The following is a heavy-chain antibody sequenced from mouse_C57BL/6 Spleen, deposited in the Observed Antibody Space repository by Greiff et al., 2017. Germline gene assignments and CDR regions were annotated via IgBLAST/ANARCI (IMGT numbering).Heavy chain of an antibody. CDR2: ISSGSSTI. V-gene: IGHV5-17*01. CDR3: ARSDYGQSDYAMDY. Sequence: EVQGVESGGGLVKPGGSLKLSCAASGFTFSDYGMHWVRQAPEKGLEWVAYISSGSSTIYYADTVKGRFTISRDNAKNTLFLQMTSLRAEDTDRYYCARSDYGQSDYAMDYWGQGTSVTVSS. J-gene: IGHJ4*01. D-gene: IGHD1-1*01. CDR1: GFTFSDYG.